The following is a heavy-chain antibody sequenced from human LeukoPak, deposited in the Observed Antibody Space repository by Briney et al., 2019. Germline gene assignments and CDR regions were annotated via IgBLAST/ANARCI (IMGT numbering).Heavy chain of an antibody. J-gene: IGHJ4*02. D-gene: IGHD3-22*01. CDR1: GGSINSHY. V-gene: IGHV4-39*01. CDR2: IYYTGRT. Sequence: SETLSLTCTVSGGSINSHYWSWIRQPPGKGLEWIGNIYYTGRTYYNPSLKSRVTISVDTSKNQYSLKLSSVSAADTAVYYCARLYYYDSSGPPLWGQGTLVTVSS. CDR3: ARLYYYDSSGPPL.